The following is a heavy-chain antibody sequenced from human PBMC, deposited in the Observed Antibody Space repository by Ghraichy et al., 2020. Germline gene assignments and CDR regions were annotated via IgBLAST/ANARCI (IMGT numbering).Heavy chain of an antibody. CDR3: ARVRSRITMIVVASHAFDI. CDR1: GYTFTGYY. D-gene: IGHD3-22*01. J-gene: IGHJ3*02. V-gene: IGHV1-2*06. CDR2: INPNSGGT. Sequence: ASVKVSCKASGYTFTGYYMHWVRQAPGQGLEWMGRINPNSGGTNYAQKFQGRVTMTRDTSISTAYMELSRLRSDDTAVYYCARVRSRITMIVVASHAFDIWGQGTMVTVSS.